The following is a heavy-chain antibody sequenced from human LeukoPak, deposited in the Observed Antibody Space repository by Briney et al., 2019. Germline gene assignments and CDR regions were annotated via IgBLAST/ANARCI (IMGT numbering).Heavy chain of an antibody. D-gene: IGHD3-22*01. J-gene: IGHJ4*02. Sequence: GGSLRLSCAASGFAFSSYAMTWVRQAPGQGLEWVSVISYSGGNTYYADSVKGRFTISRDNSKNTLYLQMNSLRAEDTAVYYCARDRHYYDSSGYYGYFDYWGQGTLVTVSS. CDR3: ARDRHYYDSSGYYGYFDY. CDR2: ISYSGGNT. V-gene: IGHV3-23*01. CDR1: GFAFSSYA.